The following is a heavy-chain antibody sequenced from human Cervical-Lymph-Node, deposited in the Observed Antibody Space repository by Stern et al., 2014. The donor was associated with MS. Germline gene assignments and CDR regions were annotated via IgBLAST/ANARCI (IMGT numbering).Heavy chain of an antibody. D-gene: IGHD5-24*01. J-gene: IGHJ4*02. V-gene: IGHV1-69*01. CDR1: GDTFGTYA. CDR3: AREGKSRDGYNNPFDY. Sequence: DQLVDSGAEVKKPGSSVKVSCKASGDTFGTYAFSWVRQAPGQGLEWLGGILPIFGTPNYGQKFQGTVTITADESTSTAYMELSSLRSEDTAMYYCAREGKSRDGYNNPFDYWGQGTLVTVSS. CDR2: ILPIFGTP.